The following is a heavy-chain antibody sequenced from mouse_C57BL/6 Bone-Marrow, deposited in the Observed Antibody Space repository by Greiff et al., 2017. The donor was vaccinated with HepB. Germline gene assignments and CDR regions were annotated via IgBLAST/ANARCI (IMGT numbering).Heavy chain of an antibody. J-gene: IGHJ4*01. D-gene: IGHD6-5*01. CDR2: IYPGSGST. CDR3: ARCPSYDYDAMDY. Sequence: QVQLQQPGAELVKPGASVKMSCKASGYTFTSYWITWVKQRPGQGLEWIGDIYPGSGSTNYNEKFKSKATLTVDTSSSTAYMQLSSLTSEDSAVYYCARCPSYDYDAMDYWGQGTSVTVSS. CDR1: GYTFTSYW. V-gene: IGHV1-55*01.